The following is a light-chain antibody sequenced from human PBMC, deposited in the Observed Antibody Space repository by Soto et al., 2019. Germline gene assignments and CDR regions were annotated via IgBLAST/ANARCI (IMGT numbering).Light chain of an antibody. J-gene: IGKJ4*01. CDR2: TAS. Sequence: DIQMTQSPSSLSASVGDRVTITCRASQGISTFLNWYQQKPGKAPKLLIYTASSLQTGVPSRFSGSGSGTDFPLAISSLQPEDFATYFCHQSYSTPLTFGGGTKVEIK. CDR1: QGISTF. CDR3: HQSYSTPLT. V-gene: IGKV1-39*01.